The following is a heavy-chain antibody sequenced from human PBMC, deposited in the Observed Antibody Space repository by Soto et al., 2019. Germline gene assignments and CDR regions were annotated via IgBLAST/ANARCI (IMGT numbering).Heavy chain of an antibody. CDR2: ISYDGSYQ. CDR3: AKDAISNTIRCDAFNF. D-gene: IGHD3-10*01. Sequence: QVRLVESGGGVVQPGRSLRLSCAASGFTFSSDGMHWVRQAPGKGLEWVADISYDGSYQYYVDSVKGRFTISRDNSKKPLYLQMNSLRAEDTAVYYCAKDAISNTIRCDAFNFWGQGTMVTVSS. J-gene: IGHJ3*01. V-gene: IGHV3-30*18. CDR1: GFTFSSDG.